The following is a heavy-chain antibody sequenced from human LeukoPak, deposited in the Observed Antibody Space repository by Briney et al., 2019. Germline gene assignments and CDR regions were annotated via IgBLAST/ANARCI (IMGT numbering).Heavy chain of an antibody. CDR2: INPNSGGT. V-gene: IGHV1-2*06. D-gene: IGHD2-15*01. CDR1: GYTFTGYY. CDR3: ARGYCSGGSCYSVENWSDP. J-gene: IGHJ5*02. Sequence: ASVKVSCKAAGYTFTGYYMFWVRQAHGQGLEWMGRINPNSGGTNYAQKFQGRVTMTRDTSISTAYMELSRLRSDDTAVYYCARGYCSGGSCYSVENWSDPWGQGTLVTVSS.